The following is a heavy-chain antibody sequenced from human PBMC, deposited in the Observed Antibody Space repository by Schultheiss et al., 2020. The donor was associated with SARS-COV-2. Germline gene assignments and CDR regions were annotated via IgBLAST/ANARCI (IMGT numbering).Heavy chain of an antibody. Sequence: GGSLRLSCAASGFTFSSYSMNWVRQAPGKGLEWVSSISSSSSYTNYADSVKGRFTISRDNAKNSLYLQMNSLRAEDTAVYYCARRRYDRLQSRYFDLWGRGTLVTVSS. CDR3: ARRRYDRLQSRYFDL. CDR2: ISSSSSYT. CDR1: GFTFSSYS. J-gene: IGHJ2*01. V-gene: IGHV3-21*04. D-gene: IGHD5-24*01.